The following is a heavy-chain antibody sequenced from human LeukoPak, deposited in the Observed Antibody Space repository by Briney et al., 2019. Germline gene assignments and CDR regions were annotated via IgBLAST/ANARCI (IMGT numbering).Heavy chain of an antibody. J-gene: IGHJ4*02. CDR1: GFTFSSYA. CDR2: ISGSGGST. Sequence: GGSLRLSCAASGFTFSSYAMSWVRQAPGKGLEWVSAISGSGGSTYYADSVKGRFTISRDDSKNTLYLQMNSLKTEDTAVYYCTRRGSLDYWGQGTLVTVSS. D-gene: IGHD3-16*01. V-gene: IGHV3-23*01. CDR3: TRRGSLDY.